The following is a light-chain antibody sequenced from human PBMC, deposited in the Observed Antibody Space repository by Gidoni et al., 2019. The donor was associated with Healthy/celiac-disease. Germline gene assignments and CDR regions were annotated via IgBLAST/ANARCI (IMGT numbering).Light chain of an antibody. CDR2: GAS. V-gene: IGKV3-15*01. CDR3: QQYNNWFSIT. J-gene: IGKJ5*01. CDR1: QSVSSN. Sequence: EIVMTQSPATLSVSPGERATLSCRASQSVSSNLAWYLQKPGQAPRLLIYGASTRATGIPARFSGSGSGTEFTLTISSLQSEDFAVYYCQQYNNWFSITFGQGTRLEIK.